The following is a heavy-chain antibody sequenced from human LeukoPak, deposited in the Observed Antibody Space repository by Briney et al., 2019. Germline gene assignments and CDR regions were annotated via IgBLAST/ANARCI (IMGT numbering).Heavy chain of an antibody. CDR2: ISSGSTYT. J-gene: IGHJ4*02. D-gene: IGHD6-19*01. V-gene: IGHV3-21*04. CDR1: GFTFSSYS. Sequence: GGSLRLSCPASGFTFSSYSMNWVRQAPGKGLEWVSFISSGSTYTYYADSVKGRFTISRDNSKNTLYLQMNSLRAEDTAVYYCAKIKGGQWLVLYFDYWGQGTLVTVSS. CDR3: AKIKGGQWLVLYFDY.